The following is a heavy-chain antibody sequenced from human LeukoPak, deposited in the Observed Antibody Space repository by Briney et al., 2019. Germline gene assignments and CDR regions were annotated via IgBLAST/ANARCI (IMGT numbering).Heavy chain of an antibody. CDR3: AKQAARPRRSDAFDI. CDR1: GFTFSIYS. J-gene: IGHJ3*02. D-gene: IGHD6-6*01. V-gene: IGHV3-21*04. CDR2: ISSSSSYI. Sequence: GGSLRLSCAASGFTFSIYSMNWVRQAPGKGLEWVSSISSSSSYIYYADSVKGRFTISRDNSKNTLYLQMNSLRAEDTAVYYCAKQAARPRRSDAFDIWGQGTMVTVSS.